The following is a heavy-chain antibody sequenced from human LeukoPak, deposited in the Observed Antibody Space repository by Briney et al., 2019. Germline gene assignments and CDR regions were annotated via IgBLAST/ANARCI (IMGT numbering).Heavy chain of an antibody. Sequence: GGSLRLSCAASGFSFRDYWMSWVRQAPGKGLEWVANIKQDGSEKYYVDSVKGRFTISRDNAKNSLYLQMNSLRAEDTAVYYCARNSLAARPNYFDYWGQGTLVTVSS. CDR3: ARNSLAARPNYFDY. CDR2: IKQDGSEK. J-gene: IGHJ4*02. V-gene: IGHV3-7*01. D-gene: IGHD6-6*01. CDR1: GFSFRDYW.